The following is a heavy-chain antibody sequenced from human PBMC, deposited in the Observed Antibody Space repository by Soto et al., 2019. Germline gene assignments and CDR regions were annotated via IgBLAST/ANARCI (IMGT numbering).Heavy chain of an antibody. CDR3: AREAEDAGIDY. J-gene: IGHJ4*02. CDR2: IYYSGST. CDR1: GGSISSGDYY. V-gene: IGHV4-30-4*01. Sequence: SETLSLTCTVSGGSISSGDYYWSWIRQPPGKGLEWIGYIYYSGSTYYNPSLKSRVNISVDTSKNQFSLKLSSVTAADTAVYYCAREAEDAGIDYWGQGTLVTVSS.